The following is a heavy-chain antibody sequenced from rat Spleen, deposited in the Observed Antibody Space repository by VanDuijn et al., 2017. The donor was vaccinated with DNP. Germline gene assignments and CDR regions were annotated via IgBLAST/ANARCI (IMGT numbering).Heavy chain of an antibody. CDR3: VRWNSGHFDY. CDR2: IGSPAYAP. CDR1: GFTFSNYG. Sequence: EVQLVESGGGLVQPGRSLKLSCAASGFTFSNYGMAWVRQAPKKGLEWVAYIGSPAYAPYSTDSVKGRFTISRDNAKSTLYLQMNSLRSEDMATYYCVRWNSGHFDYWGQGVMVTVSS. D-gene: IGHD4-3*01. V-gene: IGHV5-22*01. J-gene: IGHJ2*01.